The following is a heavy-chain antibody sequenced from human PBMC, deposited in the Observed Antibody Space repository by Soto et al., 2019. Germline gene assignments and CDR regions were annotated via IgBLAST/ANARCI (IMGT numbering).Heavy chain of an antibody. CDR3: ASAADVDTAMVTGYFDY. Sequence: QVQLQESGPGLVKPSQTLSLTCTVSGGSISSGGYYWSWIRQHPGKGPEWIGYIYYSGSTYYNPSLKSRVTISVDTSKNQFSLKLSSVTAADTAVYYCASAADVDTAMVTGYFDYWGQGTLVTVSS. CDR2: IYYSGST. V-gene: IGHV4-31*03. D-gene: IGHD5-18*01. CDR1: GGSISSGGYY. J-gene: IGHJ4*02.